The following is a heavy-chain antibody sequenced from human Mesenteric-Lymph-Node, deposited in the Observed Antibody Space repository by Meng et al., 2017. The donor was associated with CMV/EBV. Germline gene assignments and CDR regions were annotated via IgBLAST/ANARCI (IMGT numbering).Heavy chain of an antibody. CDR1: GFTFGSYA. CDR2: IYSGDNT. J-gene: IGHJ4*02. V-gene: IGHV3-53*01. CDR3: ARVGSGYVDY. D-gene: IGHD2-15*01. Sequence: TCAASGFTFGSYAMSWVRQAPGKGLEWVSVIYSGDNTYYVDSVKGRFTISRDNSKNTLYLQMNSLRAEDTAVYYCARVGSGYVDYWGQGTLVTVSS.